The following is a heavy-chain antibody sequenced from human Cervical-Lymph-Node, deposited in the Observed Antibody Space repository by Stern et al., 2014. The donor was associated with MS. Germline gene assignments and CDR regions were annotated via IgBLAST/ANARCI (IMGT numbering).Heavy chain of an antibody. CDR1: GGTFSSSYA. V-gene: IGHV1-69*04. Sequence: VQLVQSGAEVKKPGSSVNVSCKASGGTFSSSYAITWMRQAPGQGLERMGRIIPILGLPNYAQKFQGRVPITADTSTSTAYMELSSLRSEDTAVYYCARGVVSNRAAATLHNLFDPWGQGTLVTVSS. J-gene: IGHJ5*02. D-gene: IGHD2-15*01. CDR2: IIPILGLP. CDR3: ARGVVSNRAAATLHNLFDP.